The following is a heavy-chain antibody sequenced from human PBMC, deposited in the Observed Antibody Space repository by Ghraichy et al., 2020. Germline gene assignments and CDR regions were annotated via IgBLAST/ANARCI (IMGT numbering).Heavy chain of an antibody. Sequence: SETLSLTCTVSGGSISSYYWSWIRQPPRKGLEWIGNIYYSGSTNYNPTLKCRVTITVDTSKNQFSLKLSSVTAADTTVYYCARLRLQLPIKYGMDVWGQGTTVIVSS. D-gene: IGHD4-11*01. CDR3: ARLRLQLPIKYGMDV. CDR2: IYYSGST. J-gene: IGHJ6*02. V-gene: IGHV4-59*08. CDR1: GGSISSYY.